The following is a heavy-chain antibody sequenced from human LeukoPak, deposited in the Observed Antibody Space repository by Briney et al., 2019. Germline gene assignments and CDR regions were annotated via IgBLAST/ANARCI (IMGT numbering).Heavy chain of an antibody. D-gene: IGHD3-3*01. CDR3: ARVGVVIFPNAFDI. CDR2: ISYDGSNK. V-gene: IGHV3-30-3*01. J-gene: IGHJ3*02. CDR1: GFTFSSYA. Sequence: GGSLRLSCAASGFTFSSYAMHWVRQAPGKGLEWVAVISYDGSNKYYADSVKGRFTISRDNSKNTLYLQMNSLRAEDTAVYYCARVGVVIFPNAFDIWGQGTMVTVSS.